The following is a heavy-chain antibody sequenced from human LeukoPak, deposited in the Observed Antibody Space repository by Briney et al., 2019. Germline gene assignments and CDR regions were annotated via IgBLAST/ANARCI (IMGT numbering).Heavy chain of an antibody. CDR3: ARVEATELEGLFDY. CDR1: GGSISSGGGNYY. V-gene: IGHV4-61*09. Sequence: PSETLSLTCTVSGGSISSGGGNYYWTWIRQPAGKGLEWIGHIFSSGRTNYKPSLKSRVTISVDTSKNQFSLNLKSVTAADTAVYYCARVEATELEGLFDYWGQGTLVTVSS. D-gene: IGHD1-1*01. CDR2: IFSSGRT. J-gene: IGHJ4*02.